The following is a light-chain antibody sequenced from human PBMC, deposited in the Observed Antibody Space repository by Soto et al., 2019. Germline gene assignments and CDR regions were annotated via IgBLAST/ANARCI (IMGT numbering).Light chain of an antibody. Sequence: DIPLTQSPSTLSASVGDRVTITCRASQRIATWLAWYQHQPGSAPKLLIYKASTLKSGVPSRFSGSGSGTEFTLTISSLQPDDFATYYCQHYNSYSEAFGQGTKVDIK. CDR1: QRIATW. J-gene: IGKJ1*01. V-gene: IGKV1-5*03. CDR2: KAS. CDR3: QHYNSYSEA.